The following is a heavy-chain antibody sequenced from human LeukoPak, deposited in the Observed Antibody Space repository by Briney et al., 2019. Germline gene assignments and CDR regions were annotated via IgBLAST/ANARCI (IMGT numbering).Heavy chain of an antibody. V-gene: IGHV3-48*01. D-gene: IGHD3-22*01. CDR2: ISSSGSTI. CDR3: ARGLAYNYDSSAYFLDY. CDR1: GFTVSSNS. Sequence: PGGSLRLSCTVSGFTVSSNSWSWVRQAPGKGLGWVSYISSSGSTIYYADSVKGRFTISRDNSKNTLYLQMNSLRAEDTAVYYCARGLAYNYDSSAYFLDYWGQGTLVTVSS. J-gene: IGHJ4*02.